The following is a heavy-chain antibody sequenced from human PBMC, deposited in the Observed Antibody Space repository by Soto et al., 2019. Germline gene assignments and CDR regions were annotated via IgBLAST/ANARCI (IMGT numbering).Heavy chain of an antibody. Sequence: SEPLPLTRTVSDGSISSLSYYWGLIRQPPGKGLERIGIIYYSDSTYYNPSLKSRVTISVDTSKNQFSLKLSSVTAADTAVYNFARTENNECMSCLPDYWGQGTLVIVS. D-gene: IGHD2-8*01. CDR3: ARTENNECMSCLPDY. CDR2: IYYSDST. V-gene: IGHV4-39*01. J-gene: IGHJ4*02. CDR1: DGSISSLSYY.